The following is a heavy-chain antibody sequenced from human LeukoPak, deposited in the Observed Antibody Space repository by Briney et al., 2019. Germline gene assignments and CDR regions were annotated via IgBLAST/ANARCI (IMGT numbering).Heavy chain of an antibody. Sequence: GASVKVSCKVSGYTLTELSMHWVRQAPGKGLEWMGGFDPEDGETIYAQKFQGRVTMTEDTSTDTAYMELSSLRSEDTAVYYCATVTGYSSSWYLDAFDIWSQGTMVTVSS. CDR1: GYTLTELS. V-gene: IGHV1-24*01. CDR3: ATVTGYSSSWYLDAFDI. J-gene: IGHJ3*02. CDR2: FDPEDGET. D-gene: IGHD6-13*01.